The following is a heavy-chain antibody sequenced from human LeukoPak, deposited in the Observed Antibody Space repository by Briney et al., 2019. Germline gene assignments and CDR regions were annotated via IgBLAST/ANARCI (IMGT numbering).Heavy chain of an antibody. CDR1: GASVSSGSYY. CDR2: IYYSEST. Sequence: KPSETLSLTCTVSGASVSSGSYYWSWIRQPPGKGLEWIGYIYYSESTNYNPSLKSRVTISVDTSKNQFSLKLSSVTAADTAVYYCARGSRGYTYGWGQGTLVTVSS. V-gene: IGHV4-61*01. D-gene: IGHD5-18*01. CDR3: ARGSRGYTYG. J-gene: IGHJ4*02.